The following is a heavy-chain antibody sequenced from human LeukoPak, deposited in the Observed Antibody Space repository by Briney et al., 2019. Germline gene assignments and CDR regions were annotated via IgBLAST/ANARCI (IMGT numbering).Heavy chain of an antibody. CDR2: ISAYNGNT. V-gene: IGHV1-18*01. Sequence: ASVKVSCEASGYTFTSYGISWVRQAPGQGLEWMGWISAYNGNTNYAQKLQGRVTMTTDTSTSTAYMELRSLRSDDTAVYYCARGRRYSYGPTDDWFDPWGQGTLVTVSS. D-gene: IGHD5-18*01. CDR3: ARGRRYSYGPTDDWFDP. J-gene: IGHJ5*02. CDR1: GYTFTSYG.